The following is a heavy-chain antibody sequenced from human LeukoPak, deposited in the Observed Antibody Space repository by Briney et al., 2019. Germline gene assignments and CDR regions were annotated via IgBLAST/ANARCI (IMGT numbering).Heavy chain of an antibody. D-gene: IGHD6-13*01. J-gene: IGHJ4*02. CDR3: AKDLKWGYSGLGVTDY. CDR2: ISGSGYST. V-gene: IGHV3-23*01. Sequence: GGSLRLSCVASGFTFNNYAMTWVRQAPGKGLEWVSAISGSGYSTYYADSVKGRFTISRDNAKNSLYLQMNSLRAEDTAVYYCAKDLKWGYSGLGVTDYWGQGTLVTVSS. CDR1: GFTFNNYA.